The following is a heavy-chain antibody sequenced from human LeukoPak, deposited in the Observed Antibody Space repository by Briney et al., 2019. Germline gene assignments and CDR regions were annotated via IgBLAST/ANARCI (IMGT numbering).Heavy chain of an antibody. V-gene: IGHV3-23*01. CDR3: AKDQMDGGYTASSPFDY. J-gene: IGHJ4*02. D-gene: IGHD5-24*01. CDR2: ISGSGGST. Sequence: GETLRLSCAASGFTFSSYGMSWVRQAPGKGLEWVSGISGSGGSTYYADSVKGRFTISRDNSKNTLYLQMNSLRAEDTAVYYCAKDQMDGGYTASSPFDYWGQGTLVTVSS. CDR1: GFTFSSYG.